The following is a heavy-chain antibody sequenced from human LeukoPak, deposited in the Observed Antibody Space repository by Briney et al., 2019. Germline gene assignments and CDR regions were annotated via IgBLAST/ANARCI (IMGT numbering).Heavy chain of an antibody. CDR2: IYPGDSDT. V-gene: IGHV5-51*01. CDR3: ARHEIVVVPAATHYYYYYYMDV. D-gene: IGHD2-2*01. J-gene: IGHJ6*03. CDR1: GYSFTSHW. Sequence: GESLKISCKGFGYSFTSHWIGWVRQMPGKGLEWMGIIYPGDSDTRYSPSFQGQVTISADKSISTAYLQWRRLKASDTAMYYCARHEIVVVPAATHYYYYYYMDVWGKGTTVTVSS.